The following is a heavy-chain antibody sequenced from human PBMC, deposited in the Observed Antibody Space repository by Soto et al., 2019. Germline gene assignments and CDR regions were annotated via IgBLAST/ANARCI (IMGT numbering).Heavy chain of an antibody. Sequence: SETLSLTCAVSNFSLSTNYYWGWIRQAPGKGLQWIGSMKHSGSAYYSPSLRRRATISLDTSKNQFSLELTSVTAADTAVYYCARFEGVGYSYGFRDSRGQATLVTVS. CDR3: ARFEGVGYSYGFRDS. CDR1: NFSLSTNYY. D-gene: IGHD5-18*01. V-gene: IGHV4-38-2*01. CDR2: MKHSGSA. J-gene: IGHJ5*01.